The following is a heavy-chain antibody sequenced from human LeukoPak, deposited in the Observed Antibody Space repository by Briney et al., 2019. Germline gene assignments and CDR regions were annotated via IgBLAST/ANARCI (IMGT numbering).Heavy chain of an antibody. D-gene: IGHD3-16*01. CDR2: ISSSSSYI. V-gene: IGHV3-21*01. CDR3: ARLGEKADFDY. CDR1: GFTVSSNY. Sequence: GGSLRLSCAASGFTVSSNYMNWVRQAPGKGLEWVSSISSSSSYIYYADSVKGRFTISRDNAKNSLYLQMNSLRAEDTAVYYCARLGEKADFDYWGQGTLVTVSS. J-gene: IGHJ4*02.